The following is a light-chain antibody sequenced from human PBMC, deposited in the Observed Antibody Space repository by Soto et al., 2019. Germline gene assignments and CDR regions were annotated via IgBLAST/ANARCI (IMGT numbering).Light chain of an antibody. J-gene: IGKJ2*01. CDR3: QQGHNWPLT. CDR2: GAS. Sequence: EIVMTQSPAPLSLSPGERAALSCRASQSINSELACYQQKPGQPPRLLIYGASTRATGVPARFTGSESGSEFTHTISGLQSEDFAVYYCQQGHNWPLTFGQGTRLEI. CDR1: QSINSE. V-gene: IGKV3-15*01.